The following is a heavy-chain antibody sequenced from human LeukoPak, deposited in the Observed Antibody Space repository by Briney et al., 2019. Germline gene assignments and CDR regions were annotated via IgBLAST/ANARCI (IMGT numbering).Heavy chain of an antibody. CDR1: GGSISSSSHY. CDR3: ARVAAAGTGPDY. J-gene: IGHJ4*02. D-gene: IGHD6-13*01. V-gene: IGHV4-39*07. Sequence: PSETLSLTCTVSGGSISSSSHYWGWIRQPPGKGLEWIGSIFYSGSTYYNPSLQSRVTISVDTSKNQLSLKLSSVTAADTAVYYCARVAAAGTGPDYWGQGTLVTVSS. CDR2: IFYSGST.